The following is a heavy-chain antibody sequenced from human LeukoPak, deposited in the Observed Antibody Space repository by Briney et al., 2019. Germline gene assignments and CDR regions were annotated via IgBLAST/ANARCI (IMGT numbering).Heavy chain of an antibody. J-gene: IGHJ4*02. CDR3: ARDENYYDSSGYYDY. D-gene: IGHD3-22*01. CDR2: INSDGSST. CDR1: GFTFSSYW. Sequence: GGSLRLSCAASGFTFSSYWMHWVRQAPGKGLVWVSRINSDGSSTSYADSVKGRFTISRDNAKNTLYLQMNSLRAEGTAVYYCARDENYYDSSGYYDYWGQGTLVTVSS. V-gene: IGHV3-74*01.